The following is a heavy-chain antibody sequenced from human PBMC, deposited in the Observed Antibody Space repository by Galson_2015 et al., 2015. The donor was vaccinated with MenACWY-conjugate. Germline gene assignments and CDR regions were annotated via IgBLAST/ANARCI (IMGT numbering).Heavy chain of an antibody. D-gene: IGHD5-12*01. CDR2: WKN. CDR3: ARDLGSGSNNWFDP. J-gene: IGHJ5*02. Sequence: WKNDYAVSVKSRITINPDTSKNQFSLQLNSVTSEDTAVYYCARDLGSGSNNWFDPWGQGTLVTVSS. V-gene: IGHV6-1*01.